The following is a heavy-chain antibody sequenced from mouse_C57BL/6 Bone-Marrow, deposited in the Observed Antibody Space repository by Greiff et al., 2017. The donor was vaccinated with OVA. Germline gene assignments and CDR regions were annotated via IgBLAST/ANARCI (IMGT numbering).Heavy chain of an antibody. CDR1: GYTFTDYY. Sequence: QVQLKESGAELVRPGASVKLSCKASGYTFTDYYINWVKQRPGQGLEWIARIYPGSGNTYYNEKFKGKATLTAEKSSSTAYMQLSSLTSEDSAVYFCARGIYYYGSSYYFDYWGQGTTLTVSS. V-gene: IGHV1-76*01. J-gene: IGHJ2*01. CDR3: ARGIYYYGSSYYFDY. CDR2: IYPGSGNT. D-gene: IGHD1-1*01.